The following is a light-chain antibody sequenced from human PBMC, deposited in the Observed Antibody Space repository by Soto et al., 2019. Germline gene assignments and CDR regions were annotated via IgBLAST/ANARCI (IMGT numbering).Light chain of an antibody. CDR1: QSVSSN. Sequence: EIVLTQSPATLPVSTGERATLSCRASQSVSSNLAWYQQKPGQAPRLLIYGASTRATGIPARFSGSGSGTEFTLTISSLQSEDFALYYCQQYSDWPPRTFGQGTKVEIK. CDR2: GAS. V-gene: IGKV3-15*01. CDR3: QQYSDWPPRT. J-gene: IGKJ1*01.